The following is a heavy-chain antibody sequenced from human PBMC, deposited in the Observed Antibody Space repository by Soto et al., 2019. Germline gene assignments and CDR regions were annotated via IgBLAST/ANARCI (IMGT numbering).Heavy chain of an antibody. CDR3: AKDQPYTILGVVQRTFDP. V-gene: IGHV3-11*01. CDR2: ISSSGSTI. CDR1: GFTFSDYY. D-gene: IGHD3-3*01. Sequence: GWSLRLSCAASGFTFSDYYMSWIRQAPGKGLEWVSYISSSGSTIYYADFVKGRFTISRDNSKNTLYLEMNSLRAEDTAIYYCAKDQPYTILGVVQRTFDPWGQGTLVTVSS. J-gene: IGHJ5*02.